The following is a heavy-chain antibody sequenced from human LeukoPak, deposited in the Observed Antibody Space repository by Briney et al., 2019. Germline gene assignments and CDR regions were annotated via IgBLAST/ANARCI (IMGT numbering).Heavy chain of an antibody. D-gene: IGHD2-21*02. CDR1: GFTFRRYS. J-gene: IGHJ3*02. CDR2: ISSSSSYI. Sequence: GGSLRLSCAASGFTFRRYSMNWVRQAPGKGLEWVSSISSSSSYIYYADSVKGRFTISRDNAKNSLYLQMNSLRAEDTAVYYCASRVVTATFDAFDIWGQGTMVTVSS. CDR3: ASRVVTATFDAFDI. V-gene: IGHV3-21*01.